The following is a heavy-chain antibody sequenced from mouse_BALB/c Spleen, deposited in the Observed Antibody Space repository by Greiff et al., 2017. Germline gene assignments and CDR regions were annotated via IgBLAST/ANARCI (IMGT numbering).Heavy chain of an antibody. CDR2: INPYNGDT. J-gene: IGHJ4*01. V-gene: IGHV1-20*02. CDR1: GYSFTGYF. CDR3: ARDGNYNYAMDY. Sequence: EVQLQQSGPELVKPGASVKISCKASGYSFTGYFMNWVMQSHGKSLEWIGRINPYNGDTFYNQKFNGKATLTVDKSSSTAHMELRSLASEDSAVYYCARDGNYNYAMDYWGQGTSVTVSA. D-gene: IGHD2-1*01.